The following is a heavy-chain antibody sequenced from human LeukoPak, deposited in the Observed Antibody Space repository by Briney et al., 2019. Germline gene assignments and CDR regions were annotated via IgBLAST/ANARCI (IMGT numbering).Heavy chain of an antibody. D-gene: IGHD2-15*01. CDR1: GFTFSSYW. CDR2: ISSNSNTI. Sequence: GGSLRLSCEVSGFTFSSYWMNWVRQAPGKGLEWVSYISSNSNTIYYADSVKGRFTISRDNGKNSLYLQMNSLRAEDTAVYYCARDLQGSYYYGMDVWGQGTTVIVSS. V-gene: IGHV3-48*01. CDR3: ARDLQGSYYYGMDV. J-gene: IGHJ6*02.